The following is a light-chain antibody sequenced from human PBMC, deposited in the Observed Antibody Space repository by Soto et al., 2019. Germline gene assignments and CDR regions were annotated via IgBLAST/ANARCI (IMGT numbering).Light chain of an antibody. V-gene: IGKV1-6*01. CDR1: QDIRDE. Sequence: AIQMTQSPSSLSASVGDRVIITCRASQDIRDELGWYQQIPGKAPKLLIYSASTLQSGVPSRFSGSGSGTDFTLTISSLQPEDFASYFCLQDYAYPWTVGQGTRVEI. J-gene: IGKJ1*01. CDR3: LQDYAYPWT. CDR2: SAS.